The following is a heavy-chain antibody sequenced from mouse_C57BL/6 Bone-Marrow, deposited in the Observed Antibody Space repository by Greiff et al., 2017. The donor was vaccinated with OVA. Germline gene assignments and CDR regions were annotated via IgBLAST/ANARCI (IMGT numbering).Heavy chain of an antibody. J-gene: IGHJ1*03. D-gene: IGHD1-1*01. Sequence: EVQRVESGAELVRPGASVKLSCTASGFNIKDDYMHWVKQRPEQGLEWIGWIDPENGDTEYASKFQGKATITADTSSNTAYLQLSSLTSEDTAVYYCTTVVGYFDVWGTGTTVTVSS. CDR2: IDPENGDT. CDR1: GFNIKDDY. CDR3: TTVVGYFDV. V-gene: IGHV14-4*01.